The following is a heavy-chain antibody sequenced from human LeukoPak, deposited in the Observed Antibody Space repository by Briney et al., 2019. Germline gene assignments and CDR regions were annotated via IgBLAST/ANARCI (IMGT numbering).Heavy chain of an antibody. CDR1: GFTFSSYG. V-gene: IGHV3-33*01. CDR2: IWYDGSNK. Sequence: GGSLRLSCAASGFTFSSYGMHWVRQAPGKGLEWVAVIWYDGSNKYYADSVKGRFTISRDNSKNTLCLQMNSLRAEDTAVYYCARGEYYYDSSGYYFDYWGQGTLVTVSS. D-gene: IGHD3-22*01. CDR3: ARGEYYYDSSGYYFDY. J-gene: IGHJ4*02.